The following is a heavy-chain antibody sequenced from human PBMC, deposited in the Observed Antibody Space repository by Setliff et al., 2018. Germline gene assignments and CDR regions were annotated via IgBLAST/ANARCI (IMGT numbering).Heavy chain of an antibody. Sequence: SETLSLTCSVSGASISSYYWSWIRQPPGKGLEWIGEINHSGSTNYNPSLKSRVTISVDTSKNQFSLRLSPVTAADTAVYYCARKRSRGSGRKSYYFDYWGQGTLVTVSS. V-gene: IGHV4-34*01. D-gene: IGHD2-15*01. CDR3: ARKRSRGSGRKSYYFDY. CDR1: GASISSYY. CDR2: INHSGST. J-gene: IGHJ4*02.